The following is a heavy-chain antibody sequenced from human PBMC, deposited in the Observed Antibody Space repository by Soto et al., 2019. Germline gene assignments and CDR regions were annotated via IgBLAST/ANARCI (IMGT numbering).Heavy chain of an antibody. CDR2: FYSSGSI. Sequence: SETLSLTCFVSGYSITAGGYYWSWIRHHPGKGLEWIGSFYSSGSIIYNPSLRSRVSISGDTSSNQFSMGLTSVAAADTARYYCARLYSSGSGWFHPWGQGTLVTVSS. J-gene: IGHJ5*02. V-gene: IGHV4-31*03. D-gene: IGHD6-19*01. CDR1: GYSITAGGYY. CDR3: ARLYSSGSGWFHP.